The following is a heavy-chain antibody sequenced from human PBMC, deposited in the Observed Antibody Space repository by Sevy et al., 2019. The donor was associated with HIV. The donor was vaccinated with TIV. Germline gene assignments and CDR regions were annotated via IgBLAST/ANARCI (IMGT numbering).Heavy chain of an antibody. CDR2: ISTYDGKT. D-gene: IGHD3-10*01. CDR1: GYTFPNYA. Sequence: ASVKVSCKASGYTFPNYAITWVRQAPGQGLEWMGWISTYDGKTNYAQRFQGRVTMTTDTSTNSAYMEMTSLSTDDTAVYFCAGGGGSADPYYHYGLDVWGQGTTVTVSS. J-gene: IGHJ6*02. CDR3: AGGGGSADPYYHYGLDV. V-gene: IGHV1-18*01.